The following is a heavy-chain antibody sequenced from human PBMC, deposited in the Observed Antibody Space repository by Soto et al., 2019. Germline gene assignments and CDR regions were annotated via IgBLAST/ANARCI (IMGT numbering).Heavy chain of an antibody. V-gene: IGHV1-3*01. J-gene: IGHJ3*02. D-gene: IGHD3-22*01. CDR3: ARVDMYYYDSLDAFDI. CDR2: INAGNGNT. CDR1: GYTFTSYA. Sequence: GASVKVSCKASGYTFTSYAMHWVRQAPGQRLEWMGWINAGNGNTKYSQKFQGRVTITRDTSASTAYMELSSLRSEDTAVYYCARVDMYYYDSLDAFDIWGQGTMVTVSS.